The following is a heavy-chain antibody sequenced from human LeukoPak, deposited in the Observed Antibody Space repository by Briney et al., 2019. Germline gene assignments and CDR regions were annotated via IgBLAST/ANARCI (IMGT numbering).Heavy chain of an antibody. CDR3: ARLPMVRGVWGAYYCYMDV. D-gene: IGHD3-10*01. J-gene: IGHJ6*03. CDR2: INHSGST. CDR1: GGSFSGYY. Sequence: SETLSLTCAVYGGSFSGYYWSWIRQPPGKGLEWIGEINHSGSTNYNPSLKSRVTISVDTSKNQFSLKLSSVTAADTAVYYCARLPMVRGVWGAYYCYMDVWGKGTTVTISS. V-gene: IGHV4-34*01.